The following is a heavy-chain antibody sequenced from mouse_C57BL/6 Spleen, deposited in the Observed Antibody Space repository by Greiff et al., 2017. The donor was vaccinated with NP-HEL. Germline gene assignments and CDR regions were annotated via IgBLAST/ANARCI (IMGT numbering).Heavy chain of an antibody. D-gene: IGHD2-1*01. CDR2: IYPSDSET. Sequence: VQLQQSGAELVRPGSSVKLSCKASGYTFTSYWMDWVKQRPGQGLEWIGNIYPSDSETHYNQKFKDKATLTVDKSSSTAYMQLSSLTSEDSAVYYCANLYYGNYGFAYWGQGTLVTVSA. CDR1: GYTFTSYW. V-gene: IGHV1-61*01. CDR3: ANLYYGNYGFAY. J-gene: IGHJ3*01.